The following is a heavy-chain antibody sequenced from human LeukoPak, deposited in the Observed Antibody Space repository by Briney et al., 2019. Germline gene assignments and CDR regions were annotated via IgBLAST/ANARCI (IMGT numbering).Heavy chain of an antibody. J-gene: IGHJ4*02. D-gene: IGHD3-10*01. CDR2: INWNGGST. CDR3: SRGGWFGELLFDY. Sequence: GGSLRLSCAASGFTFDDYGMSWVRQAPGKGLEWVSGINWNGGSTGYADSVKGRFTISRDNAKNSLYLHMNSLRAEDTALYYCSRGGWFGELLFDYWGQGTLVTVSS. CDR1: GFTFDDYG. V-gene: IGHV3-20*04.